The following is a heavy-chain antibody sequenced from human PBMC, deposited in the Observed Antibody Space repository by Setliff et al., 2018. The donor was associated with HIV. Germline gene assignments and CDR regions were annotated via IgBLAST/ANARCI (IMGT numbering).Heavy chain of an antibody. Sequence: GGSLRLSCAASGFTFSHAWMTWVRQAPGKGLEWVGRIKSKTDGGTTDYAAHVKGRFTISRDDSKNTLYLQMNSLQAEDTAVYYCTPWRELGGVWGQGTPVTSPQ. D-gene: IGHD1-26*01. J-gene: IGHJ4*02. V-gene: IGHV3-15*01. CDR3: TPWRELGGV. CDR2: IKSKTDGGTT. CDR1: GFTFSHAW.